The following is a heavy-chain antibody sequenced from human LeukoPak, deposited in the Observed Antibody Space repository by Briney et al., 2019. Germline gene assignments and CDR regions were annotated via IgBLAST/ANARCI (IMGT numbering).Heavy chain of an antibody. CDR3: ARGVTAMNHYYGMDV. CDR1: GGTFSSYA. V-gene: IGHV1-69*04. J-gene: IGHJ6*02. CDR2: IIPILGIA. D-gene: IGHD5-18*01. Sequence: ASVKVSCKASGGTFSSYAISWVRQAPGQGLEWMGRIIPILGIANYAQKFQGRVTITADKSTSTAYMELSSLRSEDTAVYYRARGVTAMNHYYGMDVWGQGTTVTVSS.